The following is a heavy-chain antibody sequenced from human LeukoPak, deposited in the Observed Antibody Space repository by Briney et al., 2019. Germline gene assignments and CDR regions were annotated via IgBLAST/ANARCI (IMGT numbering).Heavy chain of an antibody. CDR2: IYPGDSDT. Sequence: AESPKISCEGSGYSFTNYWIAWVRQMPGKGLEWMGTIYPGDSDTRYSPSFQGQVTISADKSISTAYLQWSSLKASDTDMYYFARLGVRGNNYGFHCWGQGTLVTVSS. D-gene: IGHD5-18*01. J-gene: IGHJ4*02. V-gene: IGHV5-51*01. CDR3: ARLGVRGNNYGFHC. CDR1: GYSFTNYW.